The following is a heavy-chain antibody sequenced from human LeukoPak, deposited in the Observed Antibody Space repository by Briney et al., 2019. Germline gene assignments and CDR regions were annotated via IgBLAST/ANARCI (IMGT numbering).Heavy chain of an antibody. J-gene: IGHJ4*02. V-gene: IGHV1-18*01. Sequence: ASVKVSCKASGYIFTNYGISWVRQAPGQGLEWVGWISGYNDNAHYAQKLQGRVTMTRETSTSTVYMELRSLSSDDTAIYYCVRDGNDVMGYWGQGTLVTVSS. CDR3: VRDGNDVMGY. CDR2: ISGYNDNA. D-gene: IGHD1-1*01. CDR1: GYIFTNYG.